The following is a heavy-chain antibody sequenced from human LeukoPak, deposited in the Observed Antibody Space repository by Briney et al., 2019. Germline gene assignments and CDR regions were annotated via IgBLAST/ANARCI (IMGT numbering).Heavy chain of an antibody. J-gene: IGHJ4*02. D-gene: IGHD2-15*01. CDR3: ARIYCSGGSCYGEGTFDY. Sequence: SETLSLTCTVSGGSISSSSYYWGWIRQPPGKGLEWIGSIYYSGSTYYNPSLKSRVTISVDTSKNQFSLKLSSVTAADTAVYYCARIYCSGGSCYGEGTFDYWGQGTLVTVSS. V-gene: IGHV4-39*07. CDR1: GGSISSSSYY. CDR2: IYYSGST.